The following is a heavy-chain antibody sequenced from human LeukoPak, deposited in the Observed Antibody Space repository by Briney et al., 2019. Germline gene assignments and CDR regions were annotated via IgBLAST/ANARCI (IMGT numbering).Heavy chain of an antibody. Sequence: GGSLRLSCAASGFTFSSYSMNWVRQAPGKGLEWVSYISSSSSTIYYADSVKGRLTISRDNAKNTLYLQMNSLRAEDTAVYYCARDLPGSYWQWLVAEGNLFDYWGQGTLVTVSS. CDR2: ISSSSSTI. D-gene: IGHD6-19*01. CDR3: ARDLPGSYWQWLVAEGNLFDY. CDR1: GFTFSSYS. J-gene: IGHJ4*02. V-gene: IGHV3-48*04.